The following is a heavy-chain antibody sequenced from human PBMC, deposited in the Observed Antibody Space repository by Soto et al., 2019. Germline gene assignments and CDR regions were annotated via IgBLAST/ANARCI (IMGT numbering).Heavy chain of an antibody. V-gene: IGHV3-30*18. D-gene: IGHD6-6*01. CDR2: ISYDGSNK. CDR1: GFTFSSYG. CDR3: AKESYSSSSYYYGMDV. Sequence: QVQLVESGGGVVQPGRSLRLSCAASGFTFSSYGMHWVRQVPGEGLEWVAVISYDGSNKYYADSVKGRFTISRDNSKNTLFLQMNSLRGEDTAVYYCAKESYSSSSYYYGMDVWGQGITVTVSS. J-gene: IGHJ6*02.